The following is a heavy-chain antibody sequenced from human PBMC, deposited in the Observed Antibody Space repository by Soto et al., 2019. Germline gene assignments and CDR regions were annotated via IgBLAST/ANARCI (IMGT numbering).Heavy chain of an antibody. D-gene: IGHD6-13*01. CDR3: ARVQLVAAAGTSWFDP. CDR1: GFTFSDYY. Sequence: PGGSLRLSCAASGFTFSDYYMSWIHQAPGKGLEWVSYISSSSSYTNYADSVKGRFTISRDNAKNSLYLQMNSLRAEDTAVYYCARVQLVAAAGTSWFDPWGQGTLVTVSS. J-gene: IGHJ5*02. V-gene: IGHV3-11*06. CDR2: ISSSSSYT.